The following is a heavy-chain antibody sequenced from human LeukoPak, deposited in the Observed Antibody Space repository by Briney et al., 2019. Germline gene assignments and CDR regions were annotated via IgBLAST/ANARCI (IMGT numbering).Heavy chain of an antibody. D-gene: IGHD3-22*01. CDR1: GYTFSNYD. CDR2: ISAYNGDT. CDR3: ARDNPYYYLY. V-gene: IGHV1-18*01. Sequence: ASVKVSCKASGYTFSNYDISWLRQAPGQGLEWMGWISAYNGDTKYLQNLQGRVTMTTDTSTSTAYMELRSLTSDDTAVYYCARDNPYYYLYWGQGTLVTVSS. J-gene: IGHJ4*02.